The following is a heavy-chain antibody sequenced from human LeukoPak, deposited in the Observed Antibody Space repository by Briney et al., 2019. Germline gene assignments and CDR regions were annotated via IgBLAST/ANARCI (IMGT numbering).Heavy chain of an antibody. CDR3: ARGDYDILTGYPSHFDY. V-gene: IGHV3-30*02. CDR2: IRYDGSNK. D-gene: IGHD3-9*01. CDR1: GFTFSSYG. J-gene: IGHJ4*02. Sequence: GGSLRLSCAASGFTFSSYGMHWVRQAPGKGLEWVAFIRYDGSNKYYADSVKGRFTISRDNSKNTLYLQMNSLRAEDTAVYYCARGDYDILTGYPSHFDYWGQGTLVTVSS.